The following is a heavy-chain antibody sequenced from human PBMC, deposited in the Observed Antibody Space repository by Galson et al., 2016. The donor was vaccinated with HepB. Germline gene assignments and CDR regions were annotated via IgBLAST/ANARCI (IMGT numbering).Heavy chain of an antibody. Sequence: SLRLSCAVSGFTFSSYAMHWVRQAPGKGLDWVAIISYDGNKQYYGDSVKGRFTISRDNFKLYLQMDSLRDEDTAVYYCARDRAGPGDILEVWGQGTTVTVSS. D-gene: IGHD3-9*01. CDR3: ARDRAGPGDILEV. J-gene: IGHJ6*02. CDR1: GFTFSSYA. V-gene: IGHV3-30-3*01. CDR2: ISYDGNKQ.